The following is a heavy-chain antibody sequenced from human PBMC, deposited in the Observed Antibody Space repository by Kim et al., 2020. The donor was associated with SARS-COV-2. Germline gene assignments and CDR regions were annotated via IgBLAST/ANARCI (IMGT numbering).Heavy chain of an antibody. J-gene: IGHJ4*02. CDR3: ARRIGGSYFTHFDY. D-gene: IGHD1-26*01. V-gene: IGHV3-7*01. Sequence: VASVKGRFTISRDNAKNSLYLQRNSLRAEDTAVYYCARRIGGSYFTHFDYWGQGTLVTVSS.